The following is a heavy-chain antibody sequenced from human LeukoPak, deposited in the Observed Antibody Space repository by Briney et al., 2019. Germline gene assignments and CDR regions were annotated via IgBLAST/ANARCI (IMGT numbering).Heavy chain of an antibody. CDR2: ISGSSTYI. CDR3: ARSYSSGWYVFDY. CDR1: GFTFSSYS. J-gene: IGHJ4*02. V-gene: IGHV3-21*01. Sequence: GGSLRLSCAASGFTFSSYSMNWVRQAPGKGLEWVSSISGSSTYIYYADSLKGRFTISRDNAKNSLYLQMNSLRADDTAVYYCARSYSSGWYVFDYWGQGTLVTVSS. D-gene: IGHD6-19*01.